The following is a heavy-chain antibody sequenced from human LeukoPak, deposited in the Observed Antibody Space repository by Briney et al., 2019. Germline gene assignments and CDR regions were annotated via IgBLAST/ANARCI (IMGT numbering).Heavy chain of an antibody. J-gene: IGHJ3*02. Sequence: ASVKVSCKVSGYTLTELSMHWVRQAPGKGLEWMGGFDPEDGETIYAQKFQGRVTMTEDTSTDTAYMELSSLRSEDTAVYYCATTLPRQWLVLWGAFEIWGQGTMVTVSS. CDR2: FDPEDGET. V-gene: IGHV1-24*01. CDR3: ATTLPRQWLVLWGAFEI. CDR1: GYTLTELS. D-gene: IGHD6-19*01.